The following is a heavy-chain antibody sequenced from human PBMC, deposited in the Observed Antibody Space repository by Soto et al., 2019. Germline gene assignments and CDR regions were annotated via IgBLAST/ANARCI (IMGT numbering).Heavy chain of an antibody. Sequence: SETLSLTCTVSGGSISSSSYYWGWIRQPPGKGLEWIGYMYNTGSTVYNPSFKSRVTISVDTSKNQFSLKLNSVTAADTAMYYCARSRRGAYSSGWYSPSGYYNYGIDVWGQGTKVTVSS. V-gene: IGHV4-61*05. CDR1: GGSISSSSYY. CDR3: ARSRRGAYSSGWYSPSGYYNYGIDV. D-gene: IGHD6-19*01. J-gene: IGHJ6*02. CDR2: MYNTGST.